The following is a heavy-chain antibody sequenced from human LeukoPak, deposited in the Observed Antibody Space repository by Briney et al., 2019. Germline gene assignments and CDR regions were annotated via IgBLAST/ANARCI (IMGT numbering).Heavy chain of an antibody. V-gene: IGHV1-2*02. Sequence: ASGKVSGKASGYTFTGYYMHWVRQAPGQGLEWMGWINPNRGGTNYAQKFQGRVTMTMDTSISTAYMALSRLRSDDTAVYYCASVSDHGDYVSGLDYWGQGTLVTVSS. CDR2: INPNRGGT. CDR1: GYTFTGYY. CDR3: ASVSDHGDYVSGLDY. D-gene: IGHD4-17*01. J-gene: IGHJ4*02.